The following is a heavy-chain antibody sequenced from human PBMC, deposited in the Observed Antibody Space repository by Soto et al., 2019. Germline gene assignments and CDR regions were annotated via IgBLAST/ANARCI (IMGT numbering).Heavy chain of an antibody. V-gene: IGHV1-69*01. J-gene: IGHJ4*02. CDR2: IIPIFGTA. Sequence: QVQLVQSGAEVKKPGSSVKVSCKASGGTFSSYAISWVRQAPGQGLEWMGGIIPIFGTANYAQKFQGRVTITADESTSTAYIELSSLRSEDTAVYYCASSGATYYYDSSGEWGQGTLVTVSS. CDR1: GGTFSSYA. D-gene: IGHD3-22*01. CDR3: ASSGATYYYDSSGE.